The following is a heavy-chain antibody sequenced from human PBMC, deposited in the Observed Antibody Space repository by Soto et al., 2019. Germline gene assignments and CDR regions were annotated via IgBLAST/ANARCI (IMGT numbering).Heavy chain of an antibody. V-gene: IGHV1-18*01. J-gene: IGHJ6*02. CDR3: AREGSWPYYYYGMDV. Sequence: QVQLVQSGDEVKKPGASVKVSCKASGYTFTTYGISWVRQAPGQGLEWMGWISAYNGDTKYAQNVQDRVSMTTDTHTNTAYMELRSLRSDDTAVYYCAREGSWPYYYYGMDVWGQGTTVTVSS. CDR2: ISAYNGDT. D-gene: IGHD6-13*01. CDR1: GYTFTTYG.